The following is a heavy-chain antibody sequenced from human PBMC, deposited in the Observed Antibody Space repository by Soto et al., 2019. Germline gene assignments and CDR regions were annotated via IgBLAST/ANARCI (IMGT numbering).Heavy chain of an antibody. D-gene: IGHD5-12*01. J-gene: IGHJ4*02. Sequence: VPVKVSCKASGYTFTSYYMHWVRQSPGQGLEWMGIINPSGGSTSHAQKFQGRVTMTRDTSTSTVYMELSSLRSEDTAVYYCARDLPGDIVATIYYWGQGTLVTVSS. CDR3: ARDLPGDIVATIYY. CDR1: GYTFTSYY. CDR2: INPSGGST. V-gene: IGHV1-46*01.